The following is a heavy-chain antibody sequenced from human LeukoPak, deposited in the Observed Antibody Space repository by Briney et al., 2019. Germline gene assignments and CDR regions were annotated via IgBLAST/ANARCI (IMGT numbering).Heavy chain of an antibody. CDR2: FDPEDGET. D-gene: IGHD3-22*01. CDR1: GDTLTELS. CDR3: VTLNYYDSSGYYYWYFDL. J-gene: IGHJ2*01. Sequence: ASVKVSRKVSGDTLTELSMHWVRQAPGKGLEWMGGFDPEDGETIYAQKFQGRITMTEDTSTDTAYMELSSLRSEDTALYYCVTLNYYDSSGYYYWYFDLWGRGTLVTVSS. V-gene: IGHV1-24*01.